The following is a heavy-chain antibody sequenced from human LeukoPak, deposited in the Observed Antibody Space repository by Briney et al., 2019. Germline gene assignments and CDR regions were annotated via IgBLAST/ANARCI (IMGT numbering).Heavy chain of an antibody. D-gene: IGHD6-25*01. Sequence: ASVKVSCKASGYTFTSYYMHWRRQAPGQGPEWMGIINPRGGSTDYAQKFQGRITMTSDTSTSTVYMELNSLRSDDTAVYFCARVGSAAATADYWGQGTLVTVSS. V-gene: IGHV1-46*01. CDR3: ARVGSAAATADY. J-gene: IGHJ4*02. CDR1: GYTFTSYY. CDR2: INPRGGST.